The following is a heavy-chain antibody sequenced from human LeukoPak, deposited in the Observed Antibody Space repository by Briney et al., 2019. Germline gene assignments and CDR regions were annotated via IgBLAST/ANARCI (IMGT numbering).Heavy chain of an antibody. CDR3: ARDPRYCSGGSCYYFDY. D-gene: IGHD2-15*01. CDR1: GYTFTGYY. V-gene: IGHV1-2*02. J-gene: IGHJ4*02. Sequence: VASVKVSCKASGYTFTGYYMHWVRQAPGQGLEWMGWINPNSGGTNYAQKFQGRVTMTRDTSISTAYMELSRLRSDDTAVYYCARDPRYCSGGSCYYFDYWGQGTLVTVSS. CDR2: INPNSGGT.